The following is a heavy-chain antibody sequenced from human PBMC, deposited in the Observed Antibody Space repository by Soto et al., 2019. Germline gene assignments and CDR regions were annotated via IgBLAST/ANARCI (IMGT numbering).Heavy chain of an antibody. J-gene: IGHJ6*02. V-gene: IGHV3-73*01. D-gene: IGHD3-3*01. Sequence: GGSLRLSCAASGFTFSGSAMHWVRQASGKGLEWVGRIRSKANSYATAYAASVKGRFTISRDDSKNTAYLQMNSLKTEDTAVYYCTRRSTGWSGYYGDPYYYGMDVWGQGTTVTVSS. CDR2: IRSKANSYAT. CDR1: GFTFSGSA. CDR3: TRRSTGWSGYYGDPYYYGMDV.